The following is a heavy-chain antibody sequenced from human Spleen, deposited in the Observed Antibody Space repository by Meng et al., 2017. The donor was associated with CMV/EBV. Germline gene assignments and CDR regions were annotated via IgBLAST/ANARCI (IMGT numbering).Heavy chain of an antibody. V-gene: IGHV3-49*04. J-gene: IGHJ4*02. CDR3: TRNSLYYDILTGYSTAAYFDY. Sequence: GESLKISCAASGFTFDDYALHWVRQPPGKGLEWVGFIRSKAYRGTTEYAASVKGRFTISRDESKSIVYLQMSSLNTEDTAVYYCTRNSLYYDILTGYSTAAYFDYWGQGTLVTVSS. CDR2: IRSKAYRGTT. D-gene: IGHD3-9*01. CDR1: GFTFDDYA.